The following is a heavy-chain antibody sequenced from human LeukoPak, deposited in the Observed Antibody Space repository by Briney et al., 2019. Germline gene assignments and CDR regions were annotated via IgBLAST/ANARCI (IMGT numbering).Heavy chain of an antibody. J-gene: IGHJ3*02. CDR2: IYNTGAT. CDR1: GYSISSGRF. CDR3: AKTSSVAARGPFDI. V-gene: IGHV4-38-2*01. D-gene: IGHD6-6*01. Sequence: SETLSLTCSVSGYSISSGRFWGWIRRPPGKGLEWLGSIYNTGATYLSPSLKNRLTISVDTSRNQFSLKLTSMTAADTAMYYCAKTSSVAARGPFDIWGLGTVVTVSP.